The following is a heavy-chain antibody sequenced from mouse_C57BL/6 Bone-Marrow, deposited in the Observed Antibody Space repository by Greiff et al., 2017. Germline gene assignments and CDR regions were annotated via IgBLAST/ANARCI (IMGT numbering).Heavy chain of an antibody. CDR3: AKRGIYYYGSEV. V-gene: IGHV1-4*01. Sequence: QVQLKESGAELARPGASVKMSCKASGYTFTSYTMHWVKQRPGQGLEWIGYINPSSGYTKYNQKFKDKATLTADKSSSTAYMQLSSLTSEDSAVYYCAKRGIYYYGSEVWGTGTTVTVSS. D-gene: IGHD1-1*01. CDR2: INPSSGYT. CDR1: GYTFTSYT. J-gene: IGHJ1*03.